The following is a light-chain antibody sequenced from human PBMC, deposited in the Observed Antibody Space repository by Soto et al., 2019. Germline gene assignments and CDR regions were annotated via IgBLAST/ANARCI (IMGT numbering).Light chain of an antibody. J-gene: IGLJ1*01. CDR2: NVY. Sequence: QSALTQSASVSGSPGQSITISCTGTNNDVGGYDFVSWHQQHPGKAPKLMIYNVYDRPSGISYRFSGSKSGNTASLTISGLQGEDEADYYCSAYTVSRTYVFGTGTKVTVL. CDR1: NNDVGGYDF. CDR3: SAYTVSRTYV. V-gene: IGLV2-14*03.